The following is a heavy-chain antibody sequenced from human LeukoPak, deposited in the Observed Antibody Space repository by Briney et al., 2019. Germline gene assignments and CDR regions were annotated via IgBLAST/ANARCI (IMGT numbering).Heavy chain of an antibody. J-gene: IGHJ5*02. V-gene: IGHV3-33*01. Sequence: GGSLTLSCAASGFTFSSFGMHWVRQAPGKGLEWVAVIWYDASNKYYADSVKGRFTISRDNSKNTLYLQMNSLRDDDTGVYYCVRGVGVSRFNYLDPWGQGTLVIVSS. CDR1: GFTFSSFG. D-gene: IGHD1-7*01. CDR2: IWYDASNK. CDR3: VRGVGVSRFNYLDP.